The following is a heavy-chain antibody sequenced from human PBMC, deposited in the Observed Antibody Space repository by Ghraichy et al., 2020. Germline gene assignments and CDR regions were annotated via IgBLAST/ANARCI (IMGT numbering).Heavy chain of an antibody. V-gene: IGHV3-21*01. CDR2: ISSSSSSYI. Sequence: GGSLRLSCAASGFTFSSYSMNWVRQAPGKGLEWVSSISSSSSSYIYYADSVKGRFTISRDNAKNSLYLQMNSLRAEDTAVYYCARSYSSSPGGYWGQGTLVTVSS. J-gene: IGHJ4*02. CDR3: ARSYSSSPGGY. D-gene: IGHD6-6*01. CDR1: GFTFSSYS.